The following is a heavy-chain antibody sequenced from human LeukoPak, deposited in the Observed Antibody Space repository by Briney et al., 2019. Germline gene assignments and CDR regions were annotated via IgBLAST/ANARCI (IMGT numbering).Heavy chain of an antibody. CDR2: IYTSGST. CDR1: GGSISSDY. CDR3: ARGVVWADILTGYVDAFDI. V-gene: IGHV4-4*07. D-gene: IGHD3-9*01. J-gene: IGHJ3*02. Sequence: SETLSLTCTVSGGSISSDYWSWIRQPAGKGQEWIGRIYTSGSTNYNPSLKSRVTMSVDTSKNQFSLKLRAVTAADTAAYYCARGVVWADILTGYVDAFDIWGQGTMVTVSS.